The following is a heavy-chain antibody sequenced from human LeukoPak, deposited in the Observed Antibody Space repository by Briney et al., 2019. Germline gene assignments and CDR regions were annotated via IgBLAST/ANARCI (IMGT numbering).Heavy chain of an antibody. CDR2: INPNSGGT. D-gene: IGHD3-22*01. CDR3: ARDVSPFYDSSGRGDFY. CDR1: GYTFTGYY. Sequence: ASVKVSCKASGYTFTGYYMHWVRQAPGQGLERMGWINPNSGGTSYAQKFQGRVTMTRDTSISTAYMELSRLRSDDTAVYYCARDVSPFYDSSGRGDFYWGQGTLVTVSS. V-gene: IGHV1-2*02. J-gene: IGHJ4*02.